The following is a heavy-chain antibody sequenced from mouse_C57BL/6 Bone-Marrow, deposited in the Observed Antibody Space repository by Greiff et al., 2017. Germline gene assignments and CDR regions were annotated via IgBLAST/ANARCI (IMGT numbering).Heavy chain of an antibody. CDR3: ARRREQHCDY. CDR2: ISSGSSTI. V-gene: IGHV5-17*01. Sequence: EVKLVESGGGLVKPGGSLKLSCAASGFTFSDYGMHWVRQAPEQGLEWVAYISSGSSTIYYADTVKGRFTISRDNAKNTLFLQMTSLRSEDTAMYYCARRREQHCDYWGQGTTLTVSS. CDR1: GFTFSDYG. J-gene: IGHJ2*01. D-gene: IGHD6-1*01.